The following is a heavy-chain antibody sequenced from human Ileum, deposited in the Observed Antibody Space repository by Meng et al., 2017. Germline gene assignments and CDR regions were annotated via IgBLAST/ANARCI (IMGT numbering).Heavy chain of an antibody. V-gene: IGHV4-30-4*01. Sequence: VQLQDSGPRLVKPSQTLSLTCTVSGGSISSGDYYWSWVCQSPGKGPEWIGYIYSNGNTYSNPSLRGRLMLSIDTSKNQFSLKLSSVTAADTAVYYCARAPKYCTNAVCSRPLDSWCQGTLVTVSS. D-gene: IGHD2-8*01. CDR3: ARAPKYCTNAVCSRPLDS. J-gene: IGHJ4*02. CDR1: GGSISSGDYY. CDR2: IYSNGNT.